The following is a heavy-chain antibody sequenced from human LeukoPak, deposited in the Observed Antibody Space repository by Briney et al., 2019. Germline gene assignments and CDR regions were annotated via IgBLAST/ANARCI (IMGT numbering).Heavy chain of an antibody. CDR1: GGSISSSSYY. Sequence: SETLSLTCTVSGGSISSSSYYWGWIRQPPGKGLEWIGSIYYSGSTYYNPSLKSRVTISVDTSKNQFSLKLSSVTAADTAVYYCARGRWYFDLWSRGTLVTVSS. J-gene: IGHJ2*01. CDR3: ARGRWYFDL. CDR2: IYYSGST. V-gene: IGHV4-39*01.